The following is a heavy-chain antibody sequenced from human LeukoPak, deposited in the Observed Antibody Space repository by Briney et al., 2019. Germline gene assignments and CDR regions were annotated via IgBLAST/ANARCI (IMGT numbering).Heavy chain of an antibody. D-gene: IGHD5-18*01. Sequence: SEALSLTCAVYGGSFSGYYWSWIRQPPGKGLEWIGEINHSGGTNYNPSLKSRVTLSVDTSKKQFSLNLASVTAADTAVYYCARGRGIQLWSITYYFDYWGQGTLVTVSS. CDR3: ARGRGIQLWSITYYFDY. CDR1: GGSFSGYY. V-gene: IGHV4-34*01. J-gene: IGHJ4*02. CDR2: INHSGGT.